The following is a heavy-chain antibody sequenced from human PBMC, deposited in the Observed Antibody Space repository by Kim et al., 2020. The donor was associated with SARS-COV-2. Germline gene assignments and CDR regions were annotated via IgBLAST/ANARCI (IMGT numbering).Heavy chain of an antibody. Sequence: ASVKVSCKASGYTFTNYYMHWVRQAPGQGLEWMAIINPNDGSTSYAQKFQGRVTMTWDTSTSTVYMELSSLRSEDTALYYCARDWALSTAAGDTTMGYHLYGMDVWGQGTTVTVSS. D-gene: IGHD6-13*01. CDR2: INPNDGST. CDR1: GYTFTNYY. CDR3: ARDWALSTAAGDTTMGYHLYGMDV. V-gene: IGHV1-46*01. J-gene: IGHJ6*02.